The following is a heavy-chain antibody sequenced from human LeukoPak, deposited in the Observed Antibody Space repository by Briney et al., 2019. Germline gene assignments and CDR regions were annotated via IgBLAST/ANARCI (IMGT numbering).Heavy chain of an antibody. D-gene: IGHD6-19*01. J-gene: IGHJ4*02. V-gene: IGHV1-69*05. CDR3: ARGSSASSGWYFPHFDY. CDR1: GRTFSSYA. CDR2: IIPIFGTA. Sequence: SVKVSCKASGRTFSSYAISWVRQAPGHGLEWMGRIIPIFGTANYAQKFQGRVTITTDESTSTAYMELSSLRSEDTAVYYCARGSSASSGWYFPHFDYWGQGTLVTVSS.